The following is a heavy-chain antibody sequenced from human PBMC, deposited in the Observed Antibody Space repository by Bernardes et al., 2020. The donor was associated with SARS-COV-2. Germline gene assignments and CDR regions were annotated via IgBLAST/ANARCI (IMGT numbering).Heavy chain of an antibody. J-gene: IGHJ4*02. D-gene: IGHD6-19*01. CDR2: IKQDGSNI. CDR3: AGGGGWLVDV. CDR1: GSAFSSFW. V-gene: IGHV3-7*04. Sequence: SLRLSCVVSGSAFSSFWMSWVRQAPGKGLEWVANIKQDGSNIYYVDSVKGRFTISRDNAKNSLYLQMYSLRAEDTAVYYCAGGGGWLVDVWGQGALVTVSA.